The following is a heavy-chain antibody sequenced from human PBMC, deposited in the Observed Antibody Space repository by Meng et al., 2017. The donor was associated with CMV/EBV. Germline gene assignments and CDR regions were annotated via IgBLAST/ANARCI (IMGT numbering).Heavy chain of an antibody. Sequence: VQLVEAGADVEKPGASVKVSCKASGYTFTGYYMHWLRQAPGQGLEWMGGINPNSGGTNYAQKFQGRVTMTRDTSISTAYMELSRLRSDDTAVYYCARGPLGEYSNYDAPWGQGTLVTVSS. J-gene: IGHJ5*02. CDR3: ARGPLGEYSNYDAP. D-gene: IGHD4-11*01. CDR1: GYTFTGYY. CDR2: INPNSGGT. V-gene: IGHV1-2*02.